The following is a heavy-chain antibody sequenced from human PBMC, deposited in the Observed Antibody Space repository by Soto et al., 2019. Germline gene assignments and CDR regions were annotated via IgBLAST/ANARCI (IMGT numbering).Heavy chain of an antibody. CDR2: IVNSGIA. D-gene: IGHD2-8*01. CDR3: ASYIEGNGGRVS. CDR1: GGSLTGQH. J-gene: IGHJ4*02. Sequence: QVQLQESGPGLVKPSETLSLTCAVSGGSLTGQHWSWIRQPPGKGLEWIGQIVNSGIARYNPSLQSRVAISIDTSKTHFALRLSSVTAADTAVYYCASYIEGNGGRVSWGQGNLVTVSS. V-gene: IGHV4-4*09.